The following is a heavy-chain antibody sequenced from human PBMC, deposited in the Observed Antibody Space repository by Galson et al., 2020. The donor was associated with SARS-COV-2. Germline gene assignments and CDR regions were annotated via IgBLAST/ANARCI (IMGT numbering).Heavy chain of an antibody. CDR1: GFTFSNYA. Sequence: GGSLRLSCAASGFTFSNYAMSWVRQAPGKGLEWVSAVSASGGSTYYADSVKGRFTISRDNSRNTLYLQMNSLRAEDTAVYYCAKDGAVVRREQGYLDYWGQGALVTVSS. CDR3: AKDGAVVRREQGYLDY. V-gene: IGHV3-23*01. D-gene: IGHD3-10*01. J-gene: IGHJ4*02. CDR2: VSASGGST.